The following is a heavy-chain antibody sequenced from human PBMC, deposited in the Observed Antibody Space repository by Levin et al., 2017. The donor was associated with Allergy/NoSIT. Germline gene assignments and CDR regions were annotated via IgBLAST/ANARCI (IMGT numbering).Heavy chain of an antibody. Sequence: GSLRLSCRASGFAFSNYGVHWVRQAPDKGLEWVAIITSDGSHKYYGDSVKGRFTISRDNSRNTLYLQMNNLRVDDTAVYFCAALGSFDFWGLGTLVTVST. J-gene: IGHJ4*02. CDR2: ITSDGSHK. V-gene: IGHV3-30*03. CDR1: GFAFSNYG. CDR3: AALGSFDF. D-gene: IGHD1-26*01.